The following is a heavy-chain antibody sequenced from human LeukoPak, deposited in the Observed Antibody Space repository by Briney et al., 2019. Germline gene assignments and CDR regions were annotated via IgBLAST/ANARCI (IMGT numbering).Heavy chain of an antibody. J-gene: IGHJ4*02. D-gene: IGHD6-13*01. CDR3: ARRGTSSYSSSWYYFDY. V-gene: IGHV3-64*01. Sequence: GGSLRLSCAASGFPFSTYAMHWVRQAPGKGLEYVSAISSDGGSTFYVNSVKGRFTISRDNSKNTLFLQMGSLTTEDMAVYYCARRGTSSYSSSWYYFDYWGQGNLVTVSS. CDR2: ISSDGGST. CDR1: GFPFSTYA.